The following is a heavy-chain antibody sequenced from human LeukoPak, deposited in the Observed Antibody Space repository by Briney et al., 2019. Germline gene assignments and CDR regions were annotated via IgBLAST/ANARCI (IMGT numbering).Heavy chain of an antibody. CDR1: GFTFSSYS. D-gene: IGHD3-22*01. J-gene: IGHJ5*02. CDR2: ISSSSSYI. Sequence: GGSLRLSCAASGFTFSSYSMNWVRRAPGKGLEWVSSISSSSSYIYYADSVKGRFTISRDNAKNSLYLQMNSLRAEDTAVYYCARVEPQYYYDSSGYYKTWGQGTLVTVSS. V-gene: IGHV3-21*01. CDR3: ARVEPQYYYDSSGYYKT.